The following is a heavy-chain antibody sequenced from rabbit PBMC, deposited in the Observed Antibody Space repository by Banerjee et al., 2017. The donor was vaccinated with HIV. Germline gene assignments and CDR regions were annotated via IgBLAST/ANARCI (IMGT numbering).Heavy chain of an antibody. CDR1: GLDFSSSYW. J-gene: IGHJ4*01. Sequence: QSLEESGGDLVKPGASLTLTCKASGLDFSSSYWICWVRQAPGKGLEWIGCINTISGDTVYATWAKGRFTISKASWTTVTLQMTSLTAADTASYFCARDLAGVIGWNFNLWGQGTLVTVS. V-gene: IGHV1S40*01. CDR3: ARDLAGVIGWNFNL. CDR2: INTISGDT. D-gene: IGHD4-1*01.